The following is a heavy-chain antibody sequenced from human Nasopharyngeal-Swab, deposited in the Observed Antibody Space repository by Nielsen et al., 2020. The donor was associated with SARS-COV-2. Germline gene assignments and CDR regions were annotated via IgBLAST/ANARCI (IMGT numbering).Heavy chain of an antibody. V-gene: IGHV3-30-3*01. D-gene: IGHD2-21*02. CDR1: GFTFSSYA. CDR3: ARGGLLELGFYWYFDL. Sequence: GESLKISCSASGFTFSSYAMHWVRQVPGKGLEWVAVISYDGSNKYYADSVKGRFTISRDNSKNTLYLQMNSLRAEDTAVYYCARGGLLELGFYWYFDLWGRGTLVTVSS. J-gene: IGHJ2*01. CDR2: ISYDGSNK.